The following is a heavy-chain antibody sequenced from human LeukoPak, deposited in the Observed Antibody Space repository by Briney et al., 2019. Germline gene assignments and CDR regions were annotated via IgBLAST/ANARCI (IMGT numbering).Heavy chain of an antibody. CDR1: GFTFTTYW. J-gene: IGHJ4*02. CDR3: ARGVEYPGNY. CDR2: ISTDGTNT. V-gene: IGHV3-74*01. D-gene: IGHD1-14*01. Sequence: GGSLRLSYAASGFTFTTYWMHWVRQAPGKGLVWVSRISTDGTNTSYADSVKGRFTISRDNAKNTVYLQMNSLRAEDTAMYYCARGVEYPGNYWGQGTLVTVSS.